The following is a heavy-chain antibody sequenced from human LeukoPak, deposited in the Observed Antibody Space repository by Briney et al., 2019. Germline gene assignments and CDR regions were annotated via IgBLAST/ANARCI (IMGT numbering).Heavy chain of an antibody. Sequence: GGSLRLSCAASGFTFSNYNMNWVRQAPGKGLEWVSSISTSSSYIYYADLLKGRFTISRDNAKNSLYLQMNSLRAEDTAVYYCAREAVAGTSILDYWGQGTLVTVSS. CDR2: ISTSSSYI. V-gene: IGHV3-21*01. J-gene: IGHJ4*02. CDR1: GFTFSNYN. D-gene: IGHD6-19*01. CDR3: AREAVAGTSILDY.